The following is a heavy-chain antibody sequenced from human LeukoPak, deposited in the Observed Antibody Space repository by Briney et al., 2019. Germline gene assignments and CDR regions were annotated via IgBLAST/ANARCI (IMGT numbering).Heavy chain of an antibody. D-gene: IGHD3-10*01. CDR1: GFSFSSYG. CDR3: ANWLFTAVGGVTCYYMDV. V-gene: IGHV3-30*02. J-gene: IGHJ6*03. CDR2: IRKDGTNK. Sequence: TGGSLRLSCAASGFSFSSYGMHWVRQAPGKGLEWVAFIRKDGTNKHYADSMKGRFTISRDNSKNTLYLQMNSLRVEDTAMYYCANWLFTAVGGVTCYYMDVWGKGTTVIISS.